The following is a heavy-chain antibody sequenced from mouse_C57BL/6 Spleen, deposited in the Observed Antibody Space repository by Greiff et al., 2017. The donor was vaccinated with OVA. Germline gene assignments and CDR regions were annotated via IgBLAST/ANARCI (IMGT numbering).Heavy chain of an antibody. V-gene: IGHV2-2*01. Sequence: VQLQQSGPGLVQPSQSLSITCTVSGFSLTSYGVHWVRQSPGKGLEWLGVIWSGGSTDYNAAFISRLSISKDNSKSQVFFKMNSLQVDDTAIYYCATYSYDVRNYFDYWGQGTTLTVSS. CDR2: IWSGGST. D-gene: IGHD2-12*01. J-gene: IGHJ2*01. CDR1: GFSLTSYG. CDR3: ATYSYDVRNYFDY.